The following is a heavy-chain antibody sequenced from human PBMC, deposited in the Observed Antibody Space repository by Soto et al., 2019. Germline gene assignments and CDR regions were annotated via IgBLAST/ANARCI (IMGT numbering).Heavy chain of an antibody. V-gene: IGHV1-3*01. CDR1: GYTFTSYA. CDR2: INAGNGNT. Sequence: QVQLVQSGAEVKKPGASVKVSCKASGYTFTSYAMHWVRQAPGQRLEWMGWINAGNGNTKYSQKFQGRVTITRDTSASTAYMELSSLRSEDTAVYYCARNGGARQVVPAATTNYYYYYMDVWGKGTTVTVSS. J-gene: IGHJ6*03. CDR3: ARNGGARQVVPAATTNYYYYYMDV. D-gene: IGHD2-2*01.